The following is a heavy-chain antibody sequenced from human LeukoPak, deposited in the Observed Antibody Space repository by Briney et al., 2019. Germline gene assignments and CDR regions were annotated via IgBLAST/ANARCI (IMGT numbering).Heavy chain of an antibody. Sequence: PSETLSLTCTVSGGSISSYYWSWIRQPAGKGLEWIGRIYTSGSTNYNPSLKSRVTISVDTSKNQFSLKLSSVTAADTAVYYCARGQSGFNVLTGYFDQNWFDPWGQGTLVTVSS. D-gene: IGHD3-9*01. CDR1: GGSISSYY. CDR3: ARGQSGFNVLTGYFDQNWFDP. V-gene: IGHV4-4*07. CDR2: IYTSGST. J-gene: IGHJ5*02.